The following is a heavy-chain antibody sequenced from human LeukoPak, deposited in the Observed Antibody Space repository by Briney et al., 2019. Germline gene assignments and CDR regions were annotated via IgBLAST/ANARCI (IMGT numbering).Heavy chain of an antibody. CDR2: ISDSGDSNT. Sequence: PGGSLRLSCAASGFSFSSYAMSWVRQAPGKGLEWVSVISDSGDSNTYYADSVKGRFTISRDNSQNTLYLQMNSLRAEDTAVYYCAKDGVYSSSWFDFDYWGQGTLVTVSS. CDR1: GFSFSSYA. CDR3: AKDGVYSSSWFDFDY. V-gene: IGHV3-23*01. J-gene: IGHJ4*02. D-gene: IGHD6-13*01.